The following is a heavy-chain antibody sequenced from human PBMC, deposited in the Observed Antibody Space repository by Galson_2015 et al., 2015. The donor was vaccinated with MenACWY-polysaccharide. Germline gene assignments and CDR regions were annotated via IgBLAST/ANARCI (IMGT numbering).Heavy chain of an antibody. J-gene: IGHJ4*02. CDR3: ARDTPGYCSGGSCEDLDY. D-gene: IGHD2-15*01. CDR2: FNAGNGNT. CDR1: GYTFATYA. V-gene: IGHV1-3*01. Sequence: SVKVSCKASGYTFATYAMHWVRQAPGQGLEWMGWFNAGNGNTKYSQKFQGRLTITWDTSASTAYMDLSSLRSEGTAVYYCARDTPGYCSGGSCEDLDYWGQGTLVTVSS.